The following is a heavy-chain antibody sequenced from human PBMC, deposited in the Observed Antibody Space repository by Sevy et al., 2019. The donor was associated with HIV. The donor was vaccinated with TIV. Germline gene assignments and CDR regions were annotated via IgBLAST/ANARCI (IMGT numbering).Heavy chain of an antibody. V-gene: IGHV3-30*18. CDR1: GFTFSDYS. CDR3: AKDQRWLQSYYYYGMDV. CDR2: ISYDGSNK. Sequence: GGSLRLSCAASGFTFSDYSMHWVRQAPGKGLEWVVVISYDGSNKYYADSVKGRFTISRDNSKNTLYLQMNSLRAEDTAVYYCAKDQRWLQSYYYYGMDVWGQGTTVTVSS. J-gene: IGHJ6*02. D-gene: IGHD5-12*01.